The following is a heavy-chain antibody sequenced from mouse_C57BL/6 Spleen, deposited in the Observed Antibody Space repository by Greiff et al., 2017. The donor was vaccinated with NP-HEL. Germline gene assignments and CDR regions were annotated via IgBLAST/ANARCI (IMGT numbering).Heavy chain of an antibody. D-gene: IGHD2-4*01. Sequence: EVKLQESGPELVKPGASVKISCKASGYSFTDYNMNWVKQSNGKSLEWIGVINPNYGTTSYNQKFKGKATITADTSSNTAYLQLSSLTSEDTAVYYCARNDYDLYAMDYWGQGTSVTVSS. CDR1: GYSFTDYN. V-gene: IGHV1-39*01. J-gene: IGHJ4*01. CDR3: ARNDYDLYAMDY. CDR2: INPNYGTT.